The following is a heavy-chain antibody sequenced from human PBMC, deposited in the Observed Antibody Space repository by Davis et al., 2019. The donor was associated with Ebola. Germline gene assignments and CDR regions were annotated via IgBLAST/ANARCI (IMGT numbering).Heavy chain of an antibody. CDR3: ARSLGNTAAGYYYYYGMDV. D-gene: IGHD4-23*01. CDR2: INPSGGST. V-gene: IGHV1-46*01. J-gene: IGHJ6*02. CDR1: GYTFTSYY. Sequence: ASVKVSCKASGYTFTSYYMHWVRQAPGQGLEWMGIINPSGGSTSYAQKFQGRVTMTRDTSTSTVYMELSSLKSEDTAVYYCARSLGNTAAGYYYYYGMDVWGQGTTVTVSS.